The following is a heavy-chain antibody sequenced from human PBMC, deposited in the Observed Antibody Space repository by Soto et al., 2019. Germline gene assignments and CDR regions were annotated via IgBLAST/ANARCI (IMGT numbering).Heavy chain of an antibody. V-gene: IGHV3-23*01. J-gene: IGHJ4*02. CDR2: ISGTYNST. Sequence: EVQLLESGGGLVQPGGSLRLYCAASGFTFSTYVMSWVLQAPGTGLEWVADISGTYNSTHYEDSVKGRFTVSRDNSKNTLFLQMNSLRAEDTALYYCAKEWSDYFDSWGQGTQVTVSS. CDR3: AKEWSDYFDS. D-gene: IGHD3-3*01. CDR1: GFTFSTYV.